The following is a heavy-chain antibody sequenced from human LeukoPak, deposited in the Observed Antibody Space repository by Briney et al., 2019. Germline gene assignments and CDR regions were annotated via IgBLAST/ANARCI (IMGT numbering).Heavy chain of an antibody. CDR3: VRGGWYLYDALDI. CDR1: GFTFSNYG. CDR2: ISGSGGST. Sequence: GGSLRLSCAASGFTFSNYGMSWVRQAPGKGLEWVSIISGSGGSTYYADSVKGRFTISRDNSKNTLYLQMNSLRVEDTAVYHCVRGGWYLYDALDIWGQGTLVTVSS. V-gene: IGHV3-23*01. J-gene: IGHJ3*02. D-gene: IGHD6-19*01.